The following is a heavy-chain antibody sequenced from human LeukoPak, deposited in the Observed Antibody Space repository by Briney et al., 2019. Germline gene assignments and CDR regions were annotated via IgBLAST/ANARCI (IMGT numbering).Heavy chain of an antibody. J-gene: IGHJ4*02. Sequence: ASVKVSCKASGYTFTSYGINWVRQAPGQGLEWMGWISAYNGNTNYAQKLQGRVTMTTNTSTSTAYMELRSLRSDDTAVYYCARGAVCSGCPMYDDYWGQGTLVTVSS. D-gene: IGHD6-19*01. CDR3: ARGAVCSGCPMYDDY. CDR1: GYTFTSYG. CDR2: ISAYNGNT. V-gene: IGHV1-18*01.